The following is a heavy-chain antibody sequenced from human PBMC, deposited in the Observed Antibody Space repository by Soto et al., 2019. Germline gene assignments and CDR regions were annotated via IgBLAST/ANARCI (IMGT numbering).Heavy chain of an antibody. CDR2: ISYDGSNQ. D-gene: IGHD2-21*02. J-gene: IGHJ4*01. CDR1: GFTFDTYA. Sequence: GGSLRLSCAASGFTFDTYAMHWVRQAPGKGLEWVAVISYDGSNQFYAGSVKGRFTVSRDNSKNTLYLQVNSLRNDDTAVYYCTRGLLTDVFDYRCQGAPVTVSS. CDR3: TRGLLTDVFDY. V-gene: IGHV3-30-3*01.